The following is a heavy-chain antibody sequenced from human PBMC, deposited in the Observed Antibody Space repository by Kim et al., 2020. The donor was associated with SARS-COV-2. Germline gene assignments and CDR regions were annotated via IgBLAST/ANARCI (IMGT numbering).Heavy chain of an antibody. Sequence: SVKVSCKASGGTFSSYAISWVRQAPGQGLEWMGRLIPILGIANYAQKFQGRVTITADKSTSTAYMELSSLRSEDTAVYYCARVRTYYYDSSGPPVDYWGQGTMVTVSS. CDR3: ARVRTYYYDSSGPPVDY. V-gene: IGHV1-69*04. J-gene: IGHJ4*02. CDR2: LIPILGIA. D-gene: IGHD3-22*01. CDR1: GGTFSSYA.